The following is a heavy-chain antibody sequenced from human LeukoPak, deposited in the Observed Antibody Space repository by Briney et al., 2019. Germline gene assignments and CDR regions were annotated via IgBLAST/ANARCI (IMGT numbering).Heavy chain of an antibody. CDR3: ARGARQWLVPDFDY. D-gene: IGHD6-19*01. CDR1: GFTFSSYW. CDR2: IKQDGSEK. J-gene: IGHJ4*02. V-gene: IGHV3-7*01. Sequence: GGSLRLSCGASGFTFSSYWMSWVRQAPGKGLEWVANIKQDGSEKYYVDSVKGRLTISRDNAKNSLYLQMNSLRAEDTAVYYCARGARQWLVPDFDYWGQGTLVTVPS.